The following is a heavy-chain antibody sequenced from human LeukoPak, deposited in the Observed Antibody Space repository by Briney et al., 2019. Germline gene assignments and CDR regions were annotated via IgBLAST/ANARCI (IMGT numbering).Heavy chain of an antibody. CDR3: ASFSIRTGAYYLDV. CDR2: ISPRGTTR. D-gene: IGHD2/OR15-2a*01. CDR1: GFTFSTYN. J-gene: IGHJ6*03. Sequence: PGGSLRLSCVASGFTFSTYNMNWVRQAPGKGLEWVSHISPRGTTRYYADSVKGRFTISSDNAKNSLYLKMSSLRVEDSAVYYCASFSIRTGAYYLDVWGKGTTVAVSS. V-gene: IGHV3-48*04.